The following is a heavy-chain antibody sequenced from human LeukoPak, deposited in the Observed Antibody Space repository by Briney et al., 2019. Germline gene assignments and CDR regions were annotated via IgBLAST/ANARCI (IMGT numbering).Heavy chain of an antibody. Sequence: TGGSLRLSCVASGFTFGSYWMHWGRQAPGKGLVWVSRVNGDGTTTTYADSVQGRFTISRDNARNTLFLQMNSLRAEDTAVYYCARVEVVRGISPAFDLWGQGTMVTVSS. CDR2: VNGDGTTT. D-gene: IGHD3-10*01. V-gene: IGHV3-74*03. CDR1: GFTFGSYW. CDR3: ARVEVVRGISPAFDL. J-gene: IGHJ3*01.